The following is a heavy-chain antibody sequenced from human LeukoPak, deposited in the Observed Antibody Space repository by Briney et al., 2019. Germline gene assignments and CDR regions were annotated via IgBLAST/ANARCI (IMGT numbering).Heavy chain of an antibody. J-gene: IGHJ4*02. CDR2: TNPNSGGT. Sequence: GASVKVSCKASGYTFTGYYMHWVRQAPGQGLEWMGWTNPNSGGTNYAQKFQGRVTMTRDTSISTAYMELSRLRSDDTTVYYCARDSLKGYSYGNDYWGQGTLVTVSS. D-gene: IGHD5-18*01. CDR1: GYTFTGYY. V-gene: IGHV1-2*02. CDR3: ARDSLKGYSYGNDY.